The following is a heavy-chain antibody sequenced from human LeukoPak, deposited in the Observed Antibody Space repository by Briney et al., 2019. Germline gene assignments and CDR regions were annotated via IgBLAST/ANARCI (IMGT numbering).Heavy chain of an antibody. V-gene: IGHV3-66*01. J-gene: IGHJ4*02. Sequence: GGSLRLSCAVSGFTVSTNYMSWVRHAPGKGVEWVSIIYSGGTTYYADSVKGRFTIFKDNSKNPVYLQMKSLKGEDPAVYYCARDRGGDTSAWYGLDCWGQETLVTVSS. CDR1: GFTVSTNY. D-gene: IGHD6-19*01. CDR3: ARDRGGDTSAWYGLDC. CDR2: IYSGGTT.